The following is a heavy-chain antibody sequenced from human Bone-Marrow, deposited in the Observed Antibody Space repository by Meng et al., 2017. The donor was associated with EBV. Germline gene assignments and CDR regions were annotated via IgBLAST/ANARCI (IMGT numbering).Heavy chain of an antibody. Sequence: VQVVAFGGEVKKLGASVKVACKASGYNFRNYFMHWVRQAPGQGLEYMGRINPLTGVTNYVQKFQGRVTVTRDTSISTSYMELSGLTHDDTAVYFCAGGWAPDYWGQGTLVTVSS. CDR1: GYNFRNYF. J-gene: IGHJ4*02. D-gene: IGHD6-19*01. CDR2: INPLTGVT. V-gene: IGHV1-2*06. CDR3: AGGWAPDY.